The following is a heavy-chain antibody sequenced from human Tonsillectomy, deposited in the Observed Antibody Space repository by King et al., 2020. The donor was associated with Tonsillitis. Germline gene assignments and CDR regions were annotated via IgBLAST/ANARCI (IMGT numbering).Heavy chain of an antibody. CDR3: SRSVSGSFDY. V-gene: IGHV4-39*01. D-gene: IGHD1-26*01. CDR2: MYYSGSL. J-gene: IGHJ4*02. CDR1: GGSISSSDHY. Sequence: QLQESGPGVVKPSETLSLTCTVSGGSISSSDHYWALIPQPPGKGLALIGYMYYSGSLFYNPSLQWRITISGGTSENRFSLTLSSVTAADTAVYFCSRSVSGSFDYWGQGALVTVSS.